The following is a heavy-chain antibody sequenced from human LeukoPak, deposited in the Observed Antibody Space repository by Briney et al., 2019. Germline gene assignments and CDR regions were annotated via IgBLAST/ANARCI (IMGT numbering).Heavy chain of an antibody. CDR3: AREDYGGYRFYYYYMDV. V-gene: IGHV3-74*01. CDR2: INSDGSLT. D-gene: IGHD4-17*01. CDR1: GFTFSAYW. J-gene: IGHJ6*03. Sequence: GGSLRLSCAASGFTFSAYWMNWVRQTPGKGLVWVSRINSDGSLTYYADSVKGRFTISRDNAKNTLYLQVNSLRVDDTAVYYCAREDYGGYRFYYYYMDVWGKGTTVTVSS.